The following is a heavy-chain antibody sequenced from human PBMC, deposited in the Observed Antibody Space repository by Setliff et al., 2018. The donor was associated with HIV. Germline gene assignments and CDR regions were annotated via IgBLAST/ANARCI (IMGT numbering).Heavy chain of an antibody. CDR2: VYSSGNT. Sequence: PSETLSLTCTVSGGSVGSGSYYWSWVRQPPGKGLEWIGRVYSSGNTNYNPSFKSRVTISVDTSKNQFSLKLSSVTAADTAVYYCASEAWTSYRSSSGYYYYYMDVWGKGTTVTVSS. V-gene: IGHV4-61*01. J-gene: IGHJ6*03. D-gene: IGHD6-6*01. CDR1: GGSVGSGSYY. CDR3: ASEAWTSYRSSSGYYYYYMDV.